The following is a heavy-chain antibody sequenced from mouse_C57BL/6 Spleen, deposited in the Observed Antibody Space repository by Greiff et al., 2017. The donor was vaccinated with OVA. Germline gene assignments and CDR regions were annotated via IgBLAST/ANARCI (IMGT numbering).Heavy chain of an antibody. D-gene: IGHD2-5*01. CDR1: GYAFSSSW. CDR2: IYPGDGDT. V-gene: IGHV1-82*01. CDR3: AGYSNYDWYFDV. Sequence: SGPELVKPGASVKISCKASGYAFSSSWMNWVKQRPGTGLEWIGRIYPGDGDTNYNGKFKGKATLTADKSSSTAYMQLSSLTSEDSAVYFCAGYSNYDWYFDVWGTGTTVTVSS. J-gene: IGHJ1*03.